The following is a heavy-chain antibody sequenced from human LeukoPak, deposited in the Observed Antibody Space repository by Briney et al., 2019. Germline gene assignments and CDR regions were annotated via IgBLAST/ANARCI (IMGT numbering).Heavy chain of an antibody. CDR1: GFTFSYYG. V-gene: IGHV3-30*02. CDR2: VASDGNFR. J-gene: IGHJ4*01. Sequence: PGGSLRLSCAASGFTFSYYGMHWVRQAPGKGLDWAAYVASDGNFRDYVDSVKGRFTVSRDNSKDTLYLQMDSLRTEDTGVYYCANLPYNWNTHFDDYWGHGTLVTVSS. CDR3: ANLPYNWNTHFDDY. D-gene: IGHD1-1*01.